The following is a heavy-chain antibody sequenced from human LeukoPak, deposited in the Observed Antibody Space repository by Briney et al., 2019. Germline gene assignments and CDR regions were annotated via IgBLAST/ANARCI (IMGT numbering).Heavy chain of an antibody. J-gene: IGHJ4*02. CDR2: IYPGDSDT. V-gene: IGHV5-51*01. CDR3: ARLRKEHCGSTRCYYFDY. CDR1: GYSFTSYW. Sequence: GESLKISCTGSGYSFTSYWLGWVRLMPGKGLEWMGIIYPGDSDTRYSPSFQGQVTISADKSISTAYLQWSSLKASDTAMYYCARLRKEHCGSTRCYYFDYWGQGTLVTVSS. D-gene: IGHD2-2*01.